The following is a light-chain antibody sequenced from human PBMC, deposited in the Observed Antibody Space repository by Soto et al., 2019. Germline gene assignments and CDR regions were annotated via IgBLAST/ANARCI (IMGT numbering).Light chain of an antibody. CDR3: QQYNNWPPSWT. CDR1: QSVSNNY. CDR2: GAS. V-gene: IGKV3-20*01. J-gene: IGKJ1*01. Sequence: ELVLTQSPGTLSLSPGARATLSCRASQSVSNNYLAWYQQKPGQAPRLLIXGASNRATGIPDRFSGSGSGTDFTLTLSRLEPEEFAGYYCQQYNNWPPSWTFGQGTKVEI.